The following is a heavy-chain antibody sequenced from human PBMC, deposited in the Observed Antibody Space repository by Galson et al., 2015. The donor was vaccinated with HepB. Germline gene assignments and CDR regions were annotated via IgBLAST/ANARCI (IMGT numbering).Heavy chain of an antibody. J-gene: IGHJ5*02. Sequence: QSGAEVKKPGESLRISCKGSGYSFTSYWISWVRQMPGKGLEWMGRIDPSDSYTNYSPSFQGHVTISADKSISTAYLQWSSLKASDTVMYYCARQVGAAADDNWFDPWGQGTLVTVSS. CDR3: ARQVGAAADDNWFDP. D-gene: IGHD2-2*01. CDR1: GYSFTSYW. CDR2: IDPSDSYT. V-gene: IGHV5-10-1*01.